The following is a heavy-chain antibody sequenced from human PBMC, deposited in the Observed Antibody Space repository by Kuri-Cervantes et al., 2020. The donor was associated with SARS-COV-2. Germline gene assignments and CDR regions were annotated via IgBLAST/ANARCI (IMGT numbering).Heavy chain of an antibody. CDR1: GYTLTELS. CDR2: FDPEDGET. CDR3: ARDNGPTVTELYYYYYGMDV. V-gene: IGHV1-24*01. D-gene: IGHD4-17*01. Sequence: ASVKVSCKVSGYTLTELSMHWVRQAPGKGLEWMGGFDPEDGETIYAQKFQGRVTMTTDTSTSTAYMELRSLRSDDTAVYYCARDNGPTVTELYYYYYGMDVWGQGTTVTVSS. J-gene: IGHJ6*02.